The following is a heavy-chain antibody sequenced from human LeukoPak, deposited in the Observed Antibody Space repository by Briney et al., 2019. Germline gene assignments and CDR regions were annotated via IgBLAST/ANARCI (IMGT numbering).Heavy chain of an antibody. CDR1: GFTFSSYA. J-gene: IGHJ4*02. CDR3: AKDPHHYGSGTNFDY. Sequence: GGSLRLSCAASGFTFSSYAMSWVRQAPGKGLEGVSAISGSGGSTYYADSVKGRFTISRDNSKNTLYLQMNSLRAEDTAVYYCAKDPHHYGSGTNFDYWGQGTLVTVSS. D-gene: IGHD3-10*01. CDR2: ISGSGGST. V-gene: IGHV3-23*01.